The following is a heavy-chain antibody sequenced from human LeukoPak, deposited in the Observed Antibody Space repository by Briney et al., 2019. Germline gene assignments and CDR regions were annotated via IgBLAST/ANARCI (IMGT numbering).Heavy chain of an antibody. V-gene: IGHV1-3*01. J-gene: IGHJ6*02. CDR3: ARSRVVVPAATLYGMDV. CDR1: GYTFTSYA. D-gene: IGHD2-2*01. CDR2: INAGNGNT. Sequence: ASVKVSCKASGYTFTSYAMHWVRQAPGQRLEWMGWINAGNGNTKYSQKFQGRVTITRDTSASTAYMELSSLRSEDTAVYYCARSRVVVPAATLYGMDVWGQGTTVTVSS.